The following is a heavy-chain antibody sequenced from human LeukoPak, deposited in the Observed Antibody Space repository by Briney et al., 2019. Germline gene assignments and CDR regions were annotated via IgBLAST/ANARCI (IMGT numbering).Heavy chain of an antibody. J-gene: IGHJ4*02. V-gene: IGHV3-73*01. CDR2: IRSKANRYAT. CDR3: TGSVGY. CDR1: GFTFSGSA. D-gene: IGHD5/OR15-5a*01. Sequence: PGGSLRLSCAASGFTFSGSAMLWVRQASGKGLEWVGRIRSKANRYATAYAASVKGRFTVSRDDSKNTAYLQMNSLKTDDTAIYYCTGSVGYWGQGTLVTVSS.